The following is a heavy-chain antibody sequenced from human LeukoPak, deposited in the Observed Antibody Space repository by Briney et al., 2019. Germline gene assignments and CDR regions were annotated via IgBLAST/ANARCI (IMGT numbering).Heavy chain of an antibody. CDR1: GFTFSSYE. CDR2: ISSSGSTI. J-gene: IGHJ6*03. CDR3: ARGYSSSWTPYYYYMDV. Sequence: GGSLRLSCAASGFTFSSYEMNWVRQAPGKGLEWVSYISSSGSTIYYADSVKGRFTISRDNAKNSLYLQMNSLRAEDTAVYYCARGYSSSWTPYYYYMDVWGKGTTVTVSS. V-gene: IGHV3-48*03. D-gene: IGHD6-13*01.